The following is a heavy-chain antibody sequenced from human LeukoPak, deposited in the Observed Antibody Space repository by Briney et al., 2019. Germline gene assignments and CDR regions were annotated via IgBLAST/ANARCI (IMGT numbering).Heavy chain of an antibody. V-gene: IGHV3-48*01. CDR1: GFTFSSYS. Sequence: PGGSLRLSCAASGFTFSSYSMTWVRQAPGKGLEWVSYISSSSSTIYYADSVKGRFTISRDNAKNSLYLQMNSLRAEDTAVYYCARGVDTAMVDFDYWGQGTLVTVSS. J-gene: IGHJ4*02. CDR3: ARGVDTAMVDFDY. CDR2: ISSSSSTI. D-gene: IGHD5-18*01.